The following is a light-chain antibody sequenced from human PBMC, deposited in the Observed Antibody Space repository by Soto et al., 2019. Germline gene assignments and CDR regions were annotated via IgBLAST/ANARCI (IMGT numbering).Light chain of an antibody. J-gene: IGLJ1*01. V-gene: IGLV1-47*01. Sequence: QPLLTQPPSASGAPGQRVTISCSGSSSNIGGNSVSWYQQLPGTAPKLLIYRNDQRPSGVPDRFSGSKSGTSASLAISGLRSEDEADYYCAAWDDSLSGFYVFGTGTKVTVL. CDR3: AAWDDSLSGFYV. CDR2: RND. CDR1: SSNIGGNS.